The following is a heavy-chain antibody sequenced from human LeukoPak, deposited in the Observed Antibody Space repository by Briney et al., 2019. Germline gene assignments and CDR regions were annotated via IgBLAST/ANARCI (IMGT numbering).Heavy chain of an antibody. Sequence: SETLSLTCTVSGGSISSSSYYWGWIRQPPGKGLEWIGSIYYSGSTYYNPYLKSRVTISVDTSKNQFSLKLISVTVADTAIYYCARGQGATVPQVGKNWFDPWGQGTRVTVSS. CDR3: ARGQGATVPQVGKNWFDP. CDR1: GGSISSSSYY. J-gene: IGHJ5*02. CDR2: IYYSGST. V-gene: IGHV4-39*07. D-gene: IGHD1-26*01.